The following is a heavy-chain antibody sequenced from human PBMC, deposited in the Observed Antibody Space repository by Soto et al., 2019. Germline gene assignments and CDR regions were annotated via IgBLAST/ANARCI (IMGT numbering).Heavy chain of an antibody. CDR3: ARLNPRGDDY. CDR2: INHSGST. CDR1: GVSFSGYY. V-gene: IGHV4-34*01. J-gene: IGHJ4*02. Sequence: QVQLQQWGAALLKPSETLSLTCAVYGVSFSGYYWSWIRQPPGKGLEWIGEINHSGSTNYNPSLKSRVTISVDTSKNQFSLKLSSVTAADTAVYYCARLNPRGDDYWGQGTLVTVSS.